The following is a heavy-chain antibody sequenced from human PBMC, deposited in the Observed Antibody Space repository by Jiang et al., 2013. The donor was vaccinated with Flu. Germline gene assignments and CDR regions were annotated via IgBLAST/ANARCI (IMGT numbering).Heavy chain of an antibody. Sequence: IIYPGDSDTRYSPSFQGQVTISADKSISTAYLQWSSLKASDTAMYYCARQAHRQTMVRGVIMTYYFDYWGQGTLVTVSS. CDR3: ARQAHRQTMVRGVIMTYYFDY. CDR2: IYPGDSDT. J-gene: IGHJ4*02. D-gene: IGHD3-10*01. V-gene: IGHV5-51*01.